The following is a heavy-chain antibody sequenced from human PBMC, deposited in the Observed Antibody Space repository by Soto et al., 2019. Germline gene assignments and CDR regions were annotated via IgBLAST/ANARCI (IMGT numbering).Heavy chain of an antibody. D-gene: IGHD3-10*01. J-gene: IGHJ4*03. V-gene: IGHV4-59*08. CDR2: VNDNWGS. Sequence: QVPLQESGPGLVKPSETLSLSCTVSGGSISSYYWSWIRQTTEKGLECIVYVNDNWGSNYNPSLKRRVALSLDTSKSKFSMNLTSVTATTTGFYYCLRQGFGALHGLVDYWGQGTTVSVSS. CDR3: LRQGFGALHGLVDY. CDR1: GGSISSYY.